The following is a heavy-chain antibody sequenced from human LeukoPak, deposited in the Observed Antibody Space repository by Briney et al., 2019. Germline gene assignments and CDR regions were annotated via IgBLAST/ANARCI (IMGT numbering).Heavy chain of an antibody. D-gene: IGHD5-12*01. Sequence: ASVKVSFKASGYTFTGYYMHWVRQAPGQGLEWMGWINPNSGVTRYAQKFQGRVTMTRDTSISTAYMEMSRLKSDDTAVYYCARISPYSGYDPEYYFDSWGQGTLVTVSS. V-gene: IGHV1-2*02. CDR1: GYTFTGYY. J-gene: IGHJ4*02. CDR2: INPNSGVT. CDR3: ARISPYSGYDPEYYFDS.